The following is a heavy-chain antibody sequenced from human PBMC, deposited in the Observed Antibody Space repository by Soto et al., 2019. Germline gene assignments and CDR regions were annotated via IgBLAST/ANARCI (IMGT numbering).Heavy chain of an antibody. CDR2: ISSSSSTI. CDR1: GFTFSSYS. J-gene: IGHJ4*02. D-gene: IGHD2-2*01. CDR3: TRDGPYCSSTSCYDY. V-gene: IGHV3-48*02. Sequence: GESLKISCAASGFTFSSYSMNWVRQAPGKGLEWVSYISSSSSTIYYADSVKGRFTISRDNAKNSLYLQMNSLRDEDTAFYYCTRDGPYCSSTSCYDYWGQGTLVTVSS.